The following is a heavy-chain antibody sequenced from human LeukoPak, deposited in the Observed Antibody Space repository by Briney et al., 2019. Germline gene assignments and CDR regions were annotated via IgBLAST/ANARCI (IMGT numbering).Heavy chain of an antibody. D-gene: IGHD6-13*01. CDR3: AREKEYSSSWYSNWFDP. J-gene: IGHJ5*02. Sequence: SETLSLTCTVSGGSISSGSYYWSWIRQPAGKGLEWIGRIYTSGSTNYNPSLKSRVTISVDTSKNQFSLKLSSVTAADTAVYYCAREKEYSSSWYSNWFDPWGQGTLVTVS. CDR1: GGSISSGSYY. V-gene: IGHV4-61*02. CDR2: IYTSGST.